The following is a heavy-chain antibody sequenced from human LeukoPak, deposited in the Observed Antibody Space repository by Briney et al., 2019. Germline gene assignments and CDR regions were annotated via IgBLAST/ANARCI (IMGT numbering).Heavy chain of an antibody. V-gene: IGHV3-23*01. CDR3: AKKSRGSGSYYGDY. CDR2: ISGSGGST. J-gene: IGHJ4*02. D-gene: IGHD3-10*01. CDR1: GFTFSSYG. Sequence: GGSLRLSCAASGFTFSSYGMSWARQAPGKGLEWVSAISGSGGSTYYADSVKGRFTISRDNSKNTLYLQMNSLRAEDTAVYYCAKKSRGSGSYYGDYWGQGILVTVSS.